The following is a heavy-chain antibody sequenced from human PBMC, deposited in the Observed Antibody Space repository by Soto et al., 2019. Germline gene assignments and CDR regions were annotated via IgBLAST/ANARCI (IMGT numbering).Heavy chain of an antibody. CDR3: ARDAYYAASGSYHGAFDI. J-gene: IGHJ3*02. CDR2: IWYDGSNK. CDR1: EFTFRNYG. V-gene: IGHV3-33*01. D-gene: IGHD3-10*01. Sequence: QVQLVESGGGVVQPGRSLRLSCAASEFTFRNYGMHWVRQAPGKGLEWVAVIWYDGSNKYYVDSVKGRFIISRDNSKSTLYLQMDSLRAEDTAVYYCARDAYYAASGSYHGAFDIWGQGTLVTVSS.